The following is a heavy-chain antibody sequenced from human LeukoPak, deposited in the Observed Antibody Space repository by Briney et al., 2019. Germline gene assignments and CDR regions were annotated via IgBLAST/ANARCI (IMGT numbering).Heavy chain of an antibody. Sequence: PGGSLRLSCTASGFTFGDSAMSWVRQAPGKGLEWVGFIRSKAYGGTTEYAAYVKGRFTISRDDSQSIAYLQMNSLKTEDTAVYYWTRYGGTSFSYWGQGTLVTVSS. J-gene: IGHJ4*02. CDR3: TRYGGTSFSY. D-gene: IGHD4-23*01. V-gene: IGHV3-49*04. CDR2: IRSKAYGGTT. CDR1: GFTFGDSA.